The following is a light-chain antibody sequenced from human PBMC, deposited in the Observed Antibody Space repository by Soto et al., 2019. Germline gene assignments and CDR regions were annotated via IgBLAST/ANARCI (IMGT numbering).Light chain of an antibody. Sequence: QAVVPQEPSLTVSPGGTVTLTCGSSTGAVTSNHHPYWFQQKAGQAPRTLIYDTSNKHSWTPARFSGSLLGDKAALTLSGAQPEDEAQYYCLLSYNAARVFGGGTQLTVL. CDR1: TGAVTSNHH. V-gene: IGLV7-46*01. CDR2: DTS. CDR3: LLSYNAARV. J-gene: IGLJ2*01.